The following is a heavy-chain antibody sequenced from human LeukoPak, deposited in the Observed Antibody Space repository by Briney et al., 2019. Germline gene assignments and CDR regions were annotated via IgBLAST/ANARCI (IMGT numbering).Heavy chain of an antibody. CDR3: ARHGRLLKYYFDY. V-gene: IGHV4-59*08. Sequence: SETLSLTCTVSGGSISSYSWSWIRQPPGKGLEWIGYIYYSGSTNYNPSLKSRVTISVDTSKNQLSLKLSSVTAADTAVYYCARHGRLLKYYFDYWGQGTLVTVSS. J-gene: IGHJ4*02. CDR2: IYYSGST. D-gene: IGHD3-22*01. CDR1: GGSISSYS.